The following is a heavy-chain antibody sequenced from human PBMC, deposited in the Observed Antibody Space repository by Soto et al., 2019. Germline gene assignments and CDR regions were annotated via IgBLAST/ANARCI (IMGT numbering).Heavy chain of an antibody. Sequence: QPGGSLRLSCAASGFTFSSYGMHWVRQAPGKGLEWVAVISYDGSNRYYADSVKGRFTISRDNSKNTLYLQMNSLRAEDTAVYYCAKERIYSSSWGRYYYGMDVWGQGTKVTVSS. CDR3: AKERIYSSSWGRYYYGMDV. V-gene: IGHV3-30*18. J-gene: IGHJ6*02. CDR1: GFTFSSYG. D-gene: IGHD6-6*01. CDR2: ISYDGSNR.